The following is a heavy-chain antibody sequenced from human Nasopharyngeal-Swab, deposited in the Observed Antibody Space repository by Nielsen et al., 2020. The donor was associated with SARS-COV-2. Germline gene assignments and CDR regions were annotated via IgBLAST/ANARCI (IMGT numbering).Heavy chain of an antibody. Sequence: GESLKISCAASGFTFSDSAIHWVLQASGKGLEWVGRIISKVNNYATAYAASVKGRFTIFRDDPTNTAFLQMNSLKTEDTAVYYCTRCGGGCYSGRDYWGQGTLVTVSS. CDR3: TRCGGGCYSGRDY. D-gene: IGHD2-15*01. J-gene: IGHJ4*02. V-gene: IGHV3-73*01. CDR1: GFTFSDSA. CDR2: IISKVNNYAT.